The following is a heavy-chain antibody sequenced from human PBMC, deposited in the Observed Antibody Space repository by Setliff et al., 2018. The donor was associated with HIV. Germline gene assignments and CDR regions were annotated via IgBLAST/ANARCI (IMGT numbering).Heavy chain of an antibody. CDR2: IYYSGSA. CDR3: TSRFEYSSTWAQIFEFFQSYVDV. CDR1: GYSISSGYF. D-gene: IGHD2-2*01. V-gene: IGHV4-38-2*01. J-gene: IGHJ6*03. Sequence: SETLSLTCGVSGYSISSGYFGGWIRQPPGKGLEWIGSIYYSGSAYYNPSIKSRVNISVDTSKTQFSLHLRSVTASDTAIYFCTSRFEYSSTWAQIFEFFQSYVDVWGNGTTVTVS.